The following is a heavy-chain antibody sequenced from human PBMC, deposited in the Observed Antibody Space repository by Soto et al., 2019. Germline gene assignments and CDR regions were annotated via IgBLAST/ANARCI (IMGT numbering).Heavy chain of an antibody. Sequence: SETLSLTCTVSGDSIRSAGHYWSWIRQHPGKGLEWIGYIYYTGSTYYNPSLKSRVSISLDTSQNQFSLKLTSVTATDTAVYYCARSGASGIIITSKWFDPWGQGTLVTVSS. V-gene: IGHV4-31*03. D-gene: IGHD1-1*01. CDR2: IYYTGST. CDR1: GDSIRSAGHY. CDR3: ARSGASGIIITSKWFDP. J-gene: IGHJ5*02.